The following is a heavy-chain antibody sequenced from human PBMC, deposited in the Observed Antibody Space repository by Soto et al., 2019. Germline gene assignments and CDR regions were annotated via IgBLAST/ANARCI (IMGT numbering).Heavy chain of an antibody. Sequence: PSETLSLTCAVSGGSISSGDYYWSWIRQPPGKGLEWIGHIFYTGNTYYNPSLKSRITISVDTSKNQFSLKLHSVTGADTAVYYCARLSPEHGDYEGLNYWGQGTLVTVS. CDR1: GGSISSGDYY. CDR3: ARLSPEHGDYEGLNY. CDR2: IFYTGNT. J-gene: IGHJ4*02. V-gene: IGHV4-30-4*01. D-gene: IGHD4-17*01.